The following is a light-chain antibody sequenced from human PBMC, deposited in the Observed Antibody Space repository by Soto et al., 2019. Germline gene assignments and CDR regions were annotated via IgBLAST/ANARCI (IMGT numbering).Light chain of an antibody. Sequence: TVMTQSPATLSVSPGGGATLSCRASQGIGDTLAWYQQKPAQTPRLLIYDTSIRATGVPARFSGSRSGAEFTLTISSLQAEDFAVYYCQHYVTWPLTFGGGTKGDIK. CDR2: DTS. V-gene: IGKV3-15*01. CDR3: QHYVTWPLT. J-gene: IGKJ4*01. CDR1: QGIGDT.